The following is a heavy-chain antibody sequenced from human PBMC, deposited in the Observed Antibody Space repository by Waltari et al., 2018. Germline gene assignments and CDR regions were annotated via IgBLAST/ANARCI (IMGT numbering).Heavy chain of an antibody. CDR1: GGSIRSRSSS. D-gene: IGHD3-22*01. CDR3: ASTVYYDSSGWTYYFDY. CDR2: IYYSGST. J-gene: IGHJ4*02. V-gene: IGHV4-39*01. Sequence: QLQLQESGPGLVKPSETLSLTCTVSGGSIRSRSSSWGWIRQPPGKGREWVGSIYYSGSTYYNPSLKSRVTISVDTSKNQFSLKLSSVTAADTAVYYCASTVYYDSSGWTYYFDYWGQGTLVTVSS.